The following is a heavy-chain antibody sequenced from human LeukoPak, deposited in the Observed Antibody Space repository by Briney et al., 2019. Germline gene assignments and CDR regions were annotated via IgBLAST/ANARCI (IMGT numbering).Heavy chain of an antibody. CDR1: GFTFSSSW. CDR3: ARGGSTWLDY. CDR2: IYSDGSST. D-gene: IGHD6-13*01. V-gene: IGHV3-74*03. J-gene: IGHJ4*02. Sequence: GGSLRLSCAAYGFTFSSSWMHWVRQAPGKGLVWVSRIYSDGSSTTYAGSVKGRFTISRDNANNTLYLQMDSLGAEDTALYYCARGGSTWLDYWGQGALVTVSS.